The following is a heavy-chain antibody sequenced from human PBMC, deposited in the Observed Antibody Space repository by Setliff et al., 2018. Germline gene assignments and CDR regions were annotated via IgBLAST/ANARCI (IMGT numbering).Heavy chain of an antibody. CDR1: HGSISTYS. CDR2: IYNTGTT. CDR3: ARHGGGLGWFDP. J-gene: IGHJ5*02. V-gene: IGHV4-59*08. Sequence: SETLSLTCTVSHGSISTYSWSWIRRPPGKGLEWIGYIYNTGTTNYNPSLKSRATLSVNSSKGQFSLRLTSVTAADAAVYYCARHGGGLGWFDPWGQGTLVTVSS. D-gene: IGHD3-16*01.